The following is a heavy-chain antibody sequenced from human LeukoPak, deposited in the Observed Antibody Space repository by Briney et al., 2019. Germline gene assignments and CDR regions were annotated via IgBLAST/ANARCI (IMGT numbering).Heavy chain of an antibody. J-gene: IGHJ4*02. Sequence: SETLSLTCAVYGGSFSGYYWSWIRQPPGKGLEWIGEINHSGSTNYNPSLKSRVTISVDTSKNQFSLKLSSVTAADTAVYCCARRRRILVGANAGGYFDYWGQGTLVAVSS. CDR1: GGSFSGYY. CDR3: ARRRRILVGANAGGYFDY. V-gene: IGHV4-34*01. CDR2: INHSGST. D-gene: IGHD1-26*01.